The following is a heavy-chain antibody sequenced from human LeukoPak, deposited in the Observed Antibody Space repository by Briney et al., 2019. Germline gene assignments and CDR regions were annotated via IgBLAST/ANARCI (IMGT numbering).Heavy chain of an antibody. Sequence: SETLSLTCTVSGGSVSSSSYYWGWIRQPPGKGLEWIGSIYYSGSTYYNASLKSRVTISVDTSKNQFSLKLSSVTAADTAVYYCARSSWIAAAHKYWGQGTLVTVSS. CDR2: IYYSGST. CDR3: ARSSWIAAAHKY. D-gene: IGHD6-13*01. CDR1: GGSVSSSSYY. V-gene: IGHV4-39*01. J-gene: IGHJ4*02.